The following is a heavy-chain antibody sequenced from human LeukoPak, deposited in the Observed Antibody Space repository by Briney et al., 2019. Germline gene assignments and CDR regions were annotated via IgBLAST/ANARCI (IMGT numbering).Heavy chain of an antibody. J-gene: IGHJ5*02. V-gene: IGHV1-69*04. CDR1: GGTFSSSA. CDR3: ARDTVRGVMVGPNWFDP. CDR2: IIPILGIA. D-gene: IGHD3-10*01. Sequence: ASVKVSCKASGGTFSSSAISWVRQAPRQGLEWMGTIIPILGIANYAQKFQGRVTITADKSTSTAYMELSSLRSEDTAVYYCARDTVRGVMVGPNWFDPWGQGTLVTVSS.